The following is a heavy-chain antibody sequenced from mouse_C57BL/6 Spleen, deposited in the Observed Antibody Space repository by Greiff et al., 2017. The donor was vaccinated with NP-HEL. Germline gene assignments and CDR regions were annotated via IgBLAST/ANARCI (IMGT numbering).Heavy chain of an antibody. CDR1: GYTFTDYN. V-gene: IGHV1-22*01. J-gene: IGHJ4*01. D-gene: IGHD5-1*01. CDR2: INPNNGGT. Sequence: EVQLQQSGPELVKPGASVKMSCKASGYTFTDYNMHWVKQSHGKSLEWIGYINPNNGGTSYNQKFKGKATLTVNKSSSTAYMEHRSLTSEESAVYYFAKGGTSYAMDYWGQGTSVTVSS. CDR3: AKGGTSYAMDY.